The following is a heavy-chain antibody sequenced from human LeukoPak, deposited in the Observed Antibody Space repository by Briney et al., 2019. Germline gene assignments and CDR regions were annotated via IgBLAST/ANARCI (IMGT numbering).Heavy chain of an antibody. D-gene: IGHD4-11*01. CDR2: IYHSGST. V-gene: IGHV4-38-2*01. Sequence: SETLSLTCAVSGYSISSDYYWGWIRQPPGKGLEWIGGIYHSGSTYYNPSLKSRVTISVDKSKNQFSLKLSSVTAADTAVYYCARATVSTNYYMDVWGKGTTVTVSS. CDR3: ARATVSTNYYMDV. J-gene: IGHJ6*03. CDR1: GYSISSDYY.